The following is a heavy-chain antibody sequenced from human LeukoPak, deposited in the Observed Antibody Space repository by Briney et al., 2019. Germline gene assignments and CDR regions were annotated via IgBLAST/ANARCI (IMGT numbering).Heavy chain of an antibody. CDR1: GYTFTSYD. D-gene: IGHD3-22*01. J-gene: IGHJ4*02. Sequence: GASVKVSCKASGYTFTSYDINWVRQATGQGLEWMGWMNPNSGNTGYAQKFQGRVTMTRNTSISTAYMELSSLRSEDTAVYYCARAIDYYDSSGYYGGDYFDYWGQGTLVTVSS. CDR2: MNPNSGNT. CDR3: ARAIDYYDSSGYYGGDYFDY. V-gene: IGHV1-8*01.